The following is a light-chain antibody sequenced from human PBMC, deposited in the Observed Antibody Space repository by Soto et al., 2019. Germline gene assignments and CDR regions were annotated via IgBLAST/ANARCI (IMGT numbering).Light chain of an antibody. CDR1: QSISNY. CDR3: QQSYSSPLT. V-gene: IGKV1-39*01. CDR2: AAS. J-gene: IGKJ4*01. Sequence: DIQMTQSPSSLSASVGDRVTITCRASQSISNYLNWYQQKPGKAPKYLIYAASTLRSGVPSRFSGSGSGTDFTLTISTLQPEDFATYYCQQSYSSPLTFGGGTKVEIK.